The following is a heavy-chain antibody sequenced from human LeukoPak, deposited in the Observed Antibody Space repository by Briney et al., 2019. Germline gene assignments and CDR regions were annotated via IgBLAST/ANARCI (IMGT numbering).Heavy chain of an antibody. CDR3: ARHVKTYYDFWSGLGFDY. J-gene: IGHJ4*02. CDR1: GGSISSYY. D-gene: IGHD3-3*01. Sequence: SETLSLTCTVSGGSISSYYWSWIRQPPGKGLEWIGYIYYSGSTNYNPSLKSRVTISVDTSKNQFSLKLSSVTAADTAVYYCARHVKTYYDFWSGLGFDYWGQGTLVTVSS. CDR2: IYYSGST. V-gene: IGHV4-59*08.